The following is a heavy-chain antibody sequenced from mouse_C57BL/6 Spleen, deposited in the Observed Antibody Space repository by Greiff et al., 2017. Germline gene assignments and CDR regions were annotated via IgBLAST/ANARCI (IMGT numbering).Heavy chain of an antibody. CDR3: ASRTRDYALDY. J-gene: IGHJ4*01. CDR2: IYPRDGST. Sequence: QVQLQQSGPELVKPGASVKLSCKASGYTFTSYDINWVKQRPGQGLEWIGWIYPRDGSTKYNEKFKGKATFTVDTSSSTAYMELHSLTTEDSAVYFCASRTRDYALDYWGQGTSVTVSS. V-gene: IGHV1-85*01. CDR1: GYTFTSYD.